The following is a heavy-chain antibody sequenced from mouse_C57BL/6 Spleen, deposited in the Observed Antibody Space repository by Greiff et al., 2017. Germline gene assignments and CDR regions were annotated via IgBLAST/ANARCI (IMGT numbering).Heavy chain of an antibody. CDR1: GYTFTSYG. Sequence: VQGVESGAELARPGASVKLSCTASGYTFTSYGISWVKQRTGQGLEWIGENYTSSGNTYYNEKVKGKATLTADKSSSTAYMELRSLTSEDTAVYFCARDSKGNYFDYWGQGTTLTVSS. J-gene: IGHJ2*01. V-gene: IGHV1-81*01. D-gene: IGHD2-5*01. CDR2: NYTSSGNT. CDR3: ARDSKGNYFDY.